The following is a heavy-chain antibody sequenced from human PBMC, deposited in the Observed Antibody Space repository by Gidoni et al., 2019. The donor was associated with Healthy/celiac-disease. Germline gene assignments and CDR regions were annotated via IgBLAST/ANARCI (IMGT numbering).Heavy chain of an antibody. CDR2: INPNSGGT. V-gene: IGHV1-2*02. CDR3: ARPGAVADTGGYYFDY. J-gene: IGHJ4*02. CDR1: GYTFTGYY. D-gene: IGHD6-19*01. Sequence: QVQLVQSGAEVKKPAASVKVSCKASGYTFTGYYMHWVRQAPGQGLEWMGWINPNSGGTNYAQKFQGRVTMTRDTSISTAYMELSRLRSDDTAVYYCARPGAVADTGGYYFDYWGQGTLVTVSS.